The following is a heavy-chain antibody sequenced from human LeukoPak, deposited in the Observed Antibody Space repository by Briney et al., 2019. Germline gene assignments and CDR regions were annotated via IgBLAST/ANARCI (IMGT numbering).Heavy chain of an antibody. CDR2: IYHSGST. J-gene: IGHJ3*02. V-gene: IGHV4-38-2*01. CDR3: ARPLASILDAFDI. Sequence: SEXLSLTCAVSGYSISSGYYWGWIRQPPGKGLEWIGSIYHSGSTYYNPSLKSRVTISVDTSKNQFSLKLSSVTAADTAVYYCARPLASILDAFDIWGQGTMVTVSS. CDR1: GYSISSGYY. D-gene: IGHD5-12*01.